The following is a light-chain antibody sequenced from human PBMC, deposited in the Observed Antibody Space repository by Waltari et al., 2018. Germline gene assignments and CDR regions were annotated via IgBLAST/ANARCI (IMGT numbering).Light chain of an antibody. V-gene: IGKV3-15*01. Sequence: EIVMTQSPATLSVFPGERATLSFRSSQSIRSNLAWYKHKPGQAPRLLIYGASTRATGIPARFSGSGSGTEFTLTISSLQSEDFAVYFCQQYDNWLGTFGQGTKVEIK. CDR2: GAS. CDR1: QSIRSN. J-gene: IGKJ1*01. CDR3: QQYDNWLGT.